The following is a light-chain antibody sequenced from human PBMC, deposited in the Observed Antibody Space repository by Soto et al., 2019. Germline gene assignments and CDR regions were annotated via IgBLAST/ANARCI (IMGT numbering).Light chain of an antibody. V-gene: IGLV2-23*02. Sequence: QSALTQPASVSGSPGQSITISCTGTSSDVGSHNLVSWYQQHPGQAPKLMIYEVSKRPLGASARFSASKSGNTASLTISGLQAEDEADYYCCSYASSSTFVFGGGTKLTVL. CDR2: EVS. CDR3: CSYASSSTFV. J-gene: IGLJ3*02. CDR1: SSDVGSHNL.